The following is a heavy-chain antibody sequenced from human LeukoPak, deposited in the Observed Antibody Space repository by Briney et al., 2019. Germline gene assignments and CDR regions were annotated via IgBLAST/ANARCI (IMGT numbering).Heavy chain of an antibody. CDR2: IRGDDYT. CDR1: GFTFSTYA. J-gene: IGHJ4*02. CDR3: AKGRLDPNLVLHY. D-gene: IGHD2-8*02. V-gene: IGHV3-23*01. Sequence: GGSLRLSCAASGFTFSTYAMSWVRQAPGKGLEWVSTIRGDDYTYYADSVKGRFTISRDNPKNTLSLQMDSLRTEDTALYYCAKGRLDPNLVLHYWGQGTLVTVSS.